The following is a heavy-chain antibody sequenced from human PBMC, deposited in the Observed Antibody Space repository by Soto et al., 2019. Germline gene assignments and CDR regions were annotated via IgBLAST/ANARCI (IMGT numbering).Heavy chain of an antibody. Sequence: NPSETLSLTCTVSGGSISSSSYYWGWIRQPPGKGLEWIGSIYYSGSTYYNPSLKSRVTISVDTSKNQFSLKLSSVTAADTAVYYCAGHIVDTIAFGGFDSWGQGTLVTVSS. CDR3: AGHIVDTIAFGGFDS. J-gene: IGHJ5*01. CDR2: IYYSGST. CDR1: GGSISSSSYY. V-gene: IGHV4-39*01. D-gene: IGHD5-12*01.